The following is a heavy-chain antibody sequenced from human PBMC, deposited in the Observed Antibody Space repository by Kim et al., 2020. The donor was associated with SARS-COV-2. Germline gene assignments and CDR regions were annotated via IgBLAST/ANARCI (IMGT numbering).Heavy chain of an antibody. CDR1: GYSFTSYW. CDR2: IDPSDSYT. Sequence: GESLKISCKGSGYSFTSYWISWVRQMPGKGLEWMGRIDPSDSYTNYSPSFQGHVTISADKSISTAYLQWSSLKASDTAMYYCARQEGIVVVPAAIEGAGDYWGQGTLVTVSS. CDR3: ARQEGIVVVPAAIEGAGDY. D-gene: IGHD2-2*01. J-gene: IGHJ4*02. V-gene: IGHV5-10-1*01.